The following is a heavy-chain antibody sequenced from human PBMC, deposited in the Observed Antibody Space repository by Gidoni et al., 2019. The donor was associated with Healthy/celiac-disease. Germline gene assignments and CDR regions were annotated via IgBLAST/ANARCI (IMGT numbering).Heavy chain of an antibody. Sequence: QVQLVQSGAEVKKPGASVKVSCKASGYTFTSYYMPWVRQAPGQGLEWMGIINPSGGSTSYAQKFQGRVTMTRDTSTSTVYMELSSLRSEDTAVYYCAVSYYDILTGYYSTDQIDYWGQGTLVTVSS. J-gene: IGHJ4*02. CDR2: INPSGGST. CDR1: GYTFTSYY. D-gene: IGHD3-9*01. CDR3: AVSYYDILTGYYSTDQIDY. V-gene: IGHV1-46*01.